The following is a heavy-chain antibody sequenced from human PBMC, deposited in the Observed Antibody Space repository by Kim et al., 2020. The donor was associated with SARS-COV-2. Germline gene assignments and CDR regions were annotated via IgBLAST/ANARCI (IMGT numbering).Heavy chain of an antibody. CDR1: GGTFSSYA. D-gene: IGHD3-22*01. J-gene: IGHJ6*02. CDR2: IIPIFGTA. CDR3: ARGRYDSSGYYGGYLYYYYYYGMDV. V-gene: IGHV1-69*13. Sequence: SVKVSCKASGGTFSSYAISWVRQAPGQGLEWMGGIIPIFGTANYAQKFQGRVTITADESTSTAYMELSSLRSEDTAVYYCARGRYDSSGYYGGYLYYYYYYGMDVWGQGTTVTVSS.